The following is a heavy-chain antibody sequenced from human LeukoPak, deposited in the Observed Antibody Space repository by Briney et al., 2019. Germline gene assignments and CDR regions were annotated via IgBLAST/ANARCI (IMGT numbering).Heavy chain of an antibody. CDR2: IHHSGST. J-gene: IGHJ3*02. D-gene: IGHD3-3*01. CDR1: GGSISSSNW. V-gene: IGHV4-4*02. Sequence: SGTLSLTCAVSGGSISSSNWWSWVRQPPGKGLEWVGEIHHSGSTNYKPSLKSRATISVDTSKNQFSLKLSSVPAADTAVYYCARFGGPHAFEIWGQGTLVTVSP. CDR3: ARFGGPHAFEI.